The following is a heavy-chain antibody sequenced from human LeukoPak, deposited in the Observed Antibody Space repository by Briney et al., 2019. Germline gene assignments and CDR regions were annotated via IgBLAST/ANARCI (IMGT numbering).Heavy chain of an antibody. Sequence: GGSLRLSCAASGFTFSSYAMSWVRQAPGKGPEWVSAISGSGGSTYYADSVKGRFTISRDNSKNTLYLQMNSLGAEDTAVYYCAKDRRIAARFDYWGQGTLVTVSS. J-gene: IGHJ4*02. CDR1: GFTFSSYA. CDR2: ISGSGGST. D-gene: IGHD6-6*01. CDR3: AKDRRIAARFDY. V-gene: IGHV3-23*01.